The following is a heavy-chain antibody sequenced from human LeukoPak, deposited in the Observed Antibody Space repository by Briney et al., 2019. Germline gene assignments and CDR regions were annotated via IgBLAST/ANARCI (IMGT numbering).Heavy chain of an antibody. D-gene: IGHD3-10*01. CDR3: AARSGSYYYYGMDV. V-gene: IGHV4-30-2*01. CDR1: GGSISSGGYS. Sequence: SETLSLTCAVSGGSISSGGYSWSWIRQPPGKGLEWIGYIYHSGSTYYNPSLKNRVTISVDRSKNQFSLKLSSVTAADTAVYYCAARSGSYYYYGMDVWGQGTTVTVSS. J-gene: IGHJ6*02. CDR2: IYHSGST.